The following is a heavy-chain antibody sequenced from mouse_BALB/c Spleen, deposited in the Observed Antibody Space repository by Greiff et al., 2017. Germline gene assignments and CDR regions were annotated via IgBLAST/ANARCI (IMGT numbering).Heavy chain of an antibody. CDR2: ISYDGSN. D-gene: IGHD3-1*01. V-gene: IGHV3-6*02. CDR1: GYSITSGYY. CDR3: ASSGYEDYYAMDY. Sequence: EESGPGLVKPSQSLSLTCSVTGYSITSGYYWNWIRQFPGNKLEWMGYISYDGSNNYNPSLKNRISITRDTSKNQFFLKLNSVTTEDTATYYCASSGYEDYYAMDYWGQGTSVTVSS. J-gene: IGHJ4*01.